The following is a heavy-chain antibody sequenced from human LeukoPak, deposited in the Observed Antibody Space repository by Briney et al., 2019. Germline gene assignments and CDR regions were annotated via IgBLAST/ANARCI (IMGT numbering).Heavy chain of an antibody. CDR3: ARQAAAGSNDAFDI. D-gene: IGHD6-13*01. Sequence: GASVKVSCKASGYTFTGHYMHWVRQAPGQGLEWVGWINPNSSATNYAQKLQGRVTMTRDTSISTAYMELSRLRSDDTAVYYCARQAAAGSNDAFDIWGQGTMVTVSS. V-gene: IGHV1-2*02. CDR1: GYTFTGHY. CDR2: INPNSSAT. J-gene: IGHJ3*02.